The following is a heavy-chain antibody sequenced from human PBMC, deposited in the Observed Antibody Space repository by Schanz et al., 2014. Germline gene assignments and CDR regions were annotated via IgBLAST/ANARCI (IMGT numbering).Heavy chain of an antibody. Sequence: QVQLQESGPGLVKPSQTLSLTCSVSGGSISSGSYYWNWIRQPAGKGLEWIGRVYTSGSTNYNPSPSTGAPIPQHPSKSSFPRNRVYVTAADTAVYYCARGGARRFPVVPDAIQGLRGHYYYYYLDVWGKGTTVTASS. CDR3: ARGGARRFPVVPDAIQGLRGHYYYYYLDV. V-gene: IGHV4-61*02. D-gene: IGHD2-2*02. CDR1: GGSISSGSYY. CDR2: VYTSGST. J-gene: IGHJ6*03.